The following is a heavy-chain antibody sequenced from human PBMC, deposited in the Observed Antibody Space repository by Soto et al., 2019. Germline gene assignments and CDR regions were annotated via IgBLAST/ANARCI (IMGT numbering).Heavy chain of an antibody. CDR2: IIPIFGTA. D-gene: IGHD4-4*01. CDR1: GGTFSSYA. CDR3: ARSYTPFYYYYGMDV. J-gene: IGHJ6*02. Sequence: QAQPVQSGAEVKKPGSSVKVSCKASGGTFSSYAISWVRQALGQGLEWMGGIIPIFGTANYAQKFQGRVTLTADESTSTAYMELSSLRSEDTAVYYCARSYTPFYYYYGMDVWGQGTTVTVSS. V-gene: IGHV1-69*01.